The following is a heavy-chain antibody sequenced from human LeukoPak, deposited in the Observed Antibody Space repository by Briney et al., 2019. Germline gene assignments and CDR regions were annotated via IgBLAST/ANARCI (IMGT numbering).Heavy chain of an antibody. Sequence: ASVKVSCKASGYTFTSYGISWVRQAPGQGLEWMGWISAYNGNTNYAQKLQGRVTMTTDTSTSTAYMELRSLRSDDTAVYYCASAAYCGGDCLRARDYWGQGTLVTVSS. V-gene: IGHV1-18*01. CDR3: ASAAYCGGDCLRARDY. J-gene: IGHJ4*02. CDR2: ISAYNGNT. D-gene: IGHD2-21*01. CDR1: GYTFTSYG.